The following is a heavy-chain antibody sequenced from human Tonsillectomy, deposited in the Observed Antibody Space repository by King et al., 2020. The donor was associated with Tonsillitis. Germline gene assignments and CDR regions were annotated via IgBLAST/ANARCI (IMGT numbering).Heavy chain of an antibody. J-gene: IGHJ4*02. V-gene: IGHV3-15*01. CDR2: IKSKTDGGTT. CDR1: GFTFSNAW. D-gene: IGHD3-22*01. Sequence: VQLVESGGGLVKPGGSLRLSCAASGFTFSNAWMSWVRQAPGKGLEWVGRIKSKTDGGTTDYAAPVKGRFTISRDDSKNTLYLQMNSLKTEDTAVYYCTTGDSYYSDSSDYYFDFWGQGTLVTVSS. CDR3: TTGDSYYSDSSDYYFDF.